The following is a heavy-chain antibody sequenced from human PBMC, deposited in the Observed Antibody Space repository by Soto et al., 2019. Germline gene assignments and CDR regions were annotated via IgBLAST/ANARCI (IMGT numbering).Heavy chain of an antibody. CDR3: ARRSISSLGSLFDP. V-gene: IGHV4-39*01. J-gene: IGHJ5*02. CDR2: MYYTVNT. CDR1: GGSISSSTYY. D-gene: IGHD6-6*01. Sequence: SETLSLTCTVSGGSISSSTYYWDWIRQPPGKGREWIGAMYYTVNTNYNPSLETRVTMSVDTSKNQFSLKLSVVTTTDTAVYYCARRSISSLGSLFDPWGRGILVTVSS.